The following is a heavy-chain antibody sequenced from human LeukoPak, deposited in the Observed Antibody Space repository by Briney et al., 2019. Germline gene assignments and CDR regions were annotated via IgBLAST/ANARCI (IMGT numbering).Heavy chain of an antibody. CDR1: GFTFSSYA. J-gene: IGHJ5*02. Sequence: GGSLRLSCAASGFTFSSYAMTWVRQAPGKGLEWVSTISSSGAGTFYADSVEGRFTISRDNSKNTLYLQMNSLRAEDSVVYYCAKSGIVGATRWFDLWGQGPLVTVSS. D-gene: IGHD1-26*01. CDR2: ISSSGAGT. V-gene: IGHV3-23*01. CDR3: AKSGIVGATRWFDL.